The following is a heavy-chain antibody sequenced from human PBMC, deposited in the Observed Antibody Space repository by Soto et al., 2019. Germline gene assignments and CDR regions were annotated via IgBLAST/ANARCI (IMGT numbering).Heavy chain of an antibody. CDR3: ARGTSVSYYTPFWFDP. D-gene: IGHD3-10*01. Sequence: GASVKVSCKASGGTFSSYAISWVRQAPGQGLEWMGGIIPIFGTANYAQKFQGRVTITADESTSTAYMELSSLRSEDTAVYYCARGTSVSYYTPFWFDPWGQGTLVTVSS. V-gene: IGHV1-69*13. CDR2: IIPIFGTA. CDR1: GGTFSSYA. J-gene: IGHJ5*02.